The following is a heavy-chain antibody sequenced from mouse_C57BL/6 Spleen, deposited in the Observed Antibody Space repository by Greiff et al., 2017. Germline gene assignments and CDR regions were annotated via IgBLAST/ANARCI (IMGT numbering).Heavy chain of an antibody. D-gene: IGHD1-1*01. V-gene: IGHV1-53*01. CDR1: GYTFTSYW. CDR2: INPSNGGT. Sequence: QVQLQQPGTELVKPGASVKLSCKASGYTFTSYWMHWVKQRPGQGLEWIGNINPSNGGTNYNEKFKSKATLTVDKSSSTAYMQLSSLTSEDSAVXYCARILGSSHPYWYFDVWGTGTTVTVSS. CDR3: ARILGSSHPYWYFDV. J-gene: IGHJ1*03.